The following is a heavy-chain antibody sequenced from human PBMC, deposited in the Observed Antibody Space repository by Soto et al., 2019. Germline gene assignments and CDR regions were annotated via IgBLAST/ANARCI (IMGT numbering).Heavy chain of an antibody. CDR2: ISSNGGST. CDR3: AREGYCSSTSCYSFDY. J-gene: IGHJ4*02. Sequence: GGSLILSCAASGFPFSSYAMHWVRPAPGKGLEYVSAISSNGGSTYYANSVKGRFTISRDNSKNTLYLQMGSLRAEDMAVYYCAREGYCSSTSCYSFDYWGQGTLVTVSS. V-gene: IGHV3-64*01. CDR1: GFPFSSYA. D-gene: IGHD2-2*01.